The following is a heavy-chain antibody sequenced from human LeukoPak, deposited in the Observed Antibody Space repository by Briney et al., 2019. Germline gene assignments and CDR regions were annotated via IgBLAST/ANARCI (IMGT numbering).Heavy chain of an antibody. CDR3: ARGVEYSSSSGLGY. V-gene: IGHV4-59*07. CDR2: IYYSGST. J-gene: IGHJ4*02. CDR1: GGSISSYY. D-gene: IGHD6-6*01. Sequence: SDTLSLTCTVSGGSISSYYWSWIRQPPGKGLEWIGYIYYSGSTHYNPSLKSRVTISVDTSKKQFFLKLNFVARADPALLYRARGVEYSSSSGLGYWGQRTLVTVSS.